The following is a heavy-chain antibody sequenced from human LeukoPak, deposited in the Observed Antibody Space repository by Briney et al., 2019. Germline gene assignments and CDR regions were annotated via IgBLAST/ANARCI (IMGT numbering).Heavy chain of an antibody. D-gene: IGHD3-3*01. J-gene: IGHJ4*02. CDR1: GYTFTSYD. CDR3: ARGRLSRFLEWFY. Sequence: ASVKISRKASGYTFTSYDINWVRQATGQGLEWMGWMNPNSGNTGYAQKFQGRVTITRNTSISTAYMELSSLRSEDTAVYYCARGRLSRFLEWFYWGQGTLVTVSS. CDR2: MNPNSGNT. V-gene: IGHV1-8*03.